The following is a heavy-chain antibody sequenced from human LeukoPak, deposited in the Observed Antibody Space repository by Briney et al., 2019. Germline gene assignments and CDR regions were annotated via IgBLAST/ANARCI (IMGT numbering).Heavy chain of an antibody. CDR3: AKFREALYYFDY. CDR1: GFTFSSFA. V-gene: IGHV3-23*01. D-gene: IGHD5-24*01. J-gene: IGHJ4*02. CDR2: ISGSGGST. Sequence: PGGSLRLSCAASGFTFSSFAMSWVRQAPGKGLEWVSTISGSGGSTYYADSVKGRFTISRDNSKNTLYLQMNSLRAEDTAVYYCAKFREALYYFDYWGQGTRVTVSS.